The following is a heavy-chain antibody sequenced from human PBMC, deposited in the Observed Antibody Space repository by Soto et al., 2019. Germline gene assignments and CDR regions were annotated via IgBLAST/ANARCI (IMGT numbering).Heavy chain of an antibody. V-gene: IGHV4-38-2*02. Sequence: SETLSLTCAVSGYSISSGYHWGWIRQPPGKGLEWIGNIYHSGSIYYNTSLKSRVNISVDTSKNQFSLKLSSVTAADTAVYYCAREITGGWDYWGQGTLVTVSS. D-gene: IGHD3-10*01. CDR3: AREITGGWDY. J-gene: IGHJ4*02. CDR1: GYSISSGYH. CDR2: IYHSGSI.